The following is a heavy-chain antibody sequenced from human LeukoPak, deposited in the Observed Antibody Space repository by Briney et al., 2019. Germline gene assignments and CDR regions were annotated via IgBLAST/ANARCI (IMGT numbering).Heavy chain of an antibody. CDR1: GGSISSSSYY. CDR2: IYYSGST. J-gene: IGHJ4*02. V-gene: IGHV4-39*01. Sequence: PSETLSLTCTVSGGSISSSSYYWGWIRQPPGKGLEWIGSIYYSGSTYYNPSLKSRVTISVDTSRNQFSLKLSSVTAADTAVYYCARSPNADYFDYWGQGTLVTVSS. CDR3: ARSPNADYFDY.